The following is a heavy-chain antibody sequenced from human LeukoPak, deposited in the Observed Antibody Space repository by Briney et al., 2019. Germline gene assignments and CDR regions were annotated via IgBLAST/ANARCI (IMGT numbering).Heavy chain of an antibody. CDR3: ARRFSYYYDSSGWGEPFDI. V-gene: IGHV5-51*01. CDR2: IYPGDFDT. D-gene: IGHD3-22*01. J-gene: IGHJ3*02. Sequence: TAGESLKISCKGSGYSFTSYWIGWVRQMPGKGLEWMGIIYPGDFDTRYSPSFQGQVTISADKSISTAYLQWSSLKASDTAMYYCARRFSYYYDSSGWGEPFDIWGQGTMVTVSS. CDR1: GYSFTSYW.